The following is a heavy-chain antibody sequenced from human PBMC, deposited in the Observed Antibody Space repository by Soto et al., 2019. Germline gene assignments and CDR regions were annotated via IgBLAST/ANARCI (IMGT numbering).Heavy chain of an antibody. Sequence: TGGSLRLSCAASGFTFSSYGMHWVRQAPGKGLEWVAVISYDGSNKYYADSVKGRFTISRDNSKNTLYLQMNSLRAEDTAVYYCASDSRDYYYGMDVWGQGTTVTVSS. V-gene: IGHV3-30*03. CDR1: GFTFSSYG. CDR2: ISYDGSNK. CDR3: ASDSRDYYYGMDV. J-gene: IGHJ6*02. D-gene: IGHD3-10*01.